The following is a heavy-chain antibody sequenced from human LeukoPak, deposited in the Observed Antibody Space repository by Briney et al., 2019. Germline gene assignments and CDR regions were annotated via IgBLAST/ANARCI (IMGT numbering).Heavy chain of an antibody. V-gene: IGHV3-21*01. Sequence: GGSLRLSCAASGFTFSSYSMNWVRQAPGKGLEWVSSISSSSSYIYYADSVKGRFTISRDNAKNSLYLQMNSLRAEDTAVYYCARVSYNEGATFEDRDYWGQGTLVTVSS. CDR3: ARVSYNEGATFEDRDY. D-gene: IGHD1-26*01. CDR1: GFTFSSYS. J-gene: IGHJ4*02. CDR2: ISSSSSYI.